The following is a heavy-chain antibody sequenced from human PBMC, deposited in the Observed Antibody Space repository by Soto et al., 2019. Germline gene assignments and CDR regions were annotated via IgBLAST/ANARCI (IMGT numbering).Heavy chain of an antibody. V-gene: IGHV4-59*12. CDR2: IYYSGST. CDR1: GGSISSYY. J-gene: IGHJ6*02. CDR3: ARDLRCMDV. Sequence: SETLSLTCTVSGGSISSYYWSWIRQPPGKGLEWIGYIYYSGSTNYNPSLKSRVTISVDTSKNQFSLKLNSMTAADPAVYYCARDLRCMDVWGQGTTVTVSS.